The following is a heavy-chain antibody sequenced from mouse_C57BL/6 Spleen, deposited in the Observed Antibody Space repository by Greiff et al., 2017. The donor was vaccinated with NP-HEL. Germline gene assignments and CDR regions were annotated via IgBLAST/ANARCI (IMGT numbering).Heavy chain of an antibody. CDR2: IDPEDGET. J-gene: IGHJ4*01. D-gene: IGHD1-1*01. V-gene: IGHV14-2*01. CDR3: AKVDGSLYYAMDY. Sequence: VQLKESGAELVKPGASVKLSCTASGFNIKDYYVHWVKQRTEQGLEWIGRIDPEDGETKYAPKFQGKATITADTSSNTAYLQLSSLTSEDTAVYYCAKVDGSLYYAMDYWGQGTSVTVSS. CDR1: GFNIKDYY.